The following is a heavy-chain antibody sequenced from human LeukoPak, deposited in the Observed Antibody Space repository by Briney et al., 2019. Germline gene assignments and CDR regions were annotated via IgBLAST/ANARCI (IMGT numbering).Heavy chain of an antibody. V-gene: IGHV1-8*03. CDR1: GYTFTSYD. CDR2: MNPNSGNT. J-gene: IGHJ3*02. Sequence: GASVKVSCKASGYTFTSYDINWVRQATGQGLEWMGWMNPNSGNTGYAQKFQGRVTITRNTSISTAYMELSSLRSEDTAVYYCARTTTVVTPDHDAFDIWGQGTMVTVSS. D-gene: IGHD4-23*01. CDR3: ARTTTVVTPDHDAFDI.